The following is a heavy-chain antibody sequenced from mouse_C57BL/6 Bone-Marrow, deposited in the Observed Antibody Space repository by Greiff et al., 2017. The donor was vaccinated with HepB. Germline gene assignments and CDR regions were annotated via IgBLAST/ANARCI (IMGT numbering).Heavy chain of an antibody. D-gene: IGHD1-1*01. CDR1: GFNIKDDY. J-gene: IGHJ1*03. Sequence: VQLQQSGAELVRPGASVKLSCTASGFNIKDDYMHWVKQRPEQGLEWIGWIDPENGDTEYASKFQGKATITADTSSNTAYLQLSSLTSEDTAVYYCTTGYYGSSSSWYFDVWGTGTTVTVAS. V-gene: IGHV14-4*01. CDR3: TTGYYGSSSSWYFDV. CDR2: IDPENGDT.